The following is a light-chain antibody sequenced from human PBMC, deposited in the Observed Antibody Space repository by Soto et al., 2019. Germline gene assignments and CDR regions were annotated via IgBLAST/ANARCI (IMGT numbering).Light chain of an antibody. V-gene: IGKV1-5*01. CDR1: QTISSW. CDR2: DAA. CDR3: QQYKSYSPRT. J-gene: IGKJ1*01. Sequence: DIQMTQSPSTLSLSVGDRVTLTFLASQTISSWLAWYQQRPGKAPQLLISDAARLEGGVTSRFSGSGSGTEFTLTISSLRPDDYATYYCQQYKSYSPRTFGQGTKVDIK.